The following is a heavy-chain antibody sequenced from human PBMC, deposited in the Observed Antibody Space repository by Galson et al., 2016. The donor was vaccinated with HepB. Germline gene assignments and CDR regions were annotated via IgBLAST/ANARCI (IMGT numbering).Heavy chain of an antibody. CDR2: IYWDNGK. CDR1: GFSLSTPGVG. D-gene: IGHD3-3*01. V-gene: IGHV2-5*02. Sequence: PALVKPTQTLTPTCTFSGFSLSTPGVGVGWVRQPPGKALEWLANIYWDNGKRYNPSLRSRITLNKDTSKNEVVLTLANMDPADTATYFCAHSRPDVLRFNWFDPWGQGTLVTVSS. J-gene: IGHJ5*02. CDR3: AHSRPDVLRFNWFDP.